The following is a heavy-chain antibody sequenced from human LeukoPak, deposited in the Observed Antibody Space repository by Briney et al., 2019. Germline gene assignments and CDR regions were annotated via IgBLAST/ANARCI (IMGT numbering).Heavy chain of an antibody. CDR2: IKSKTDGGTT. CDR3: TTDSLDGYNEDFDY. J-gene: IGHJ4*02. D-gene: IGHD5-24*01. V-gene: IGHV3-15*01. CDR1: GFTFSNAW. Sequence: PGGSLRLSCAASGFTFSNAWMSWVRQAPGKGLEWVGRIKSKTDGGTTDYAAPVKGRFTISRDESKNTLYLQMNSLKTEDTAVYYCTTDSLDGYNEDFDYWGQGTLVTVSS.